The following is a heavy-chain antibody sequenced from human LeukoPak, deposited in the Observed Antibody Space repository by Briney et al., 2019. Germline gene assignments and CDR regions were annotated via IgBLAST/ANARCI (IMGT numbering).Heavy chain of an antibody. D-gene: IGHD5-24*01. CDR3: AREGGDGYNFDY. Sequence: GGSLRLSCAASGFTFSIYKMHWVRQAPGKGLEWVSYISSSASTIYYADSVQGRFTISRDNAKDSLYLQMNSLTVEDTAVYYCAREGGDGYNFDYWGQGTLVTVSS. CDR1: GFTFSIYK. J-gene: IGHJ4*02. CDR2: ISSSASTI. V-gene: IGHV3-48*03.